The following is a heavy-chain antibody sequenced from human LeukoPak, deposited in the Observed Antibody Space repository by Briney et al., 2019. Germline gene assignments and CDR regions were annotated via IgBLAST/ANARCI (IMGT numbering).Heavy chain of an antibody. CDR3: AKVVGPAAHYDY. J-gene: IGHJ4*02. CDR2: LGRTGEYK. Sequence: GGSLRLSCSASGFTYTDYSMSWVRQVPGKGLEWVSGLGRTGEYKYYADSVKGRFTISRDNSKNTLYLQMNSLRAEDTAVYYCAKVVGPAAHYDYWGQGILVTVSS. V-gene: IGHV3-23*01. D-gene: IGHD2-2*01. CDR1: GFTYTDYS.